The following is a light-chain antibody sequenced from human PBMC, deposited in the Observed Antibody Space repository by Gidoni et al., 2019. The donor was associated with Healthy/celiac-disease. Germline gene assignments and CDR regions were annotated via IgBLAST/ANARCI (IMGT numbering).Light chain of an antibody. V-gene: IGKV3-11*01. CDR1: QSVSSY. CDR2: DAS. CDR3: QQRSNWPRT. J-gene: IGKJ1*01. Sequence: DIVLTQSPATLSLSPGERATLSCRASQSVSSYFAWYQQKPGQAPRLLIYDASNRATGTPARFSGSGSGTDFTLTISRLDPEDFAVYYCQQRSNWPRTFGQGTKVEIK.